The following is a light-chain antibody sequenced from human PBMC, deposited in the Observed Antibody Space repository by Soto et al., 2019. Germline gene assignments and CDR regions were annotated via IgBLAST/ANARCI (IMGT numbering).Light chain of an antibody. Sequence: DIQMTQSPSSVSASVGDRVTITCRASQGISSWLAWYQQKPGKGPKLVMYAASSLQSGVPSRFSGSGSGTDFTLTISSPQTDDFASYYCQQDNSFRLTGGGGTRVEIK. CDR2: AAS. J-gene: IGKJ4*01. CDR3: QQDNSFRLT. CDR1: QGISSW. V-gene: IGKV1-12*01.